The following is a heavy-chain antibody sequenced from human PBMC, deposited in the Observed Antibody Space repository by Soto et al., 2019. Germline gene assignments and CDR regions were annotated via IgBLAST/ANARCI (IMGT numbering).Heavy chain of an antibody. CDR2: IYYSGST. Sequence: SETLSLTCIVSGGSISISSYYWGWIRQPPGKGLEWIGSIYYSGSTYYNPSLKSRVTISVDTSKNQFSLKLSSVTAADTAVFYCARHRARNFFDPWGQAMMGTVS. J-gene: IGHJ5*02. D-gene: IGHD4-4*01. V-gene: IGHV4-39*01. CDR3: ARHRARNFFDP. CDR1: GGSISISSYY.